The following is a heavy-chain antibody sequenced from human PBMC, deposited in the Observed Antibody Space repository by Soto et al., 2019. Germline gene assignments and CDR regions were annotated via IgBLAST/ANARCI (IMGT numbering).Heavy chain of an antibody. V-gene: IGHV3-23*01. J-gene: IGHJ4*02. CDR2: IRASGSIT. CDR3: AKGITGTSGYWVS. D-gene: IGHD3-22*01. CDR1: GFTLSDYD. Sequence: EVQLLESGGGLVQPGGSVRLSCAASGFTLSDYDMGWVRQAPGKGLEWVAGIRASGSITYYTDSVKGRFTISRDNSKSTLDLQMNSLRDEDTATYYGAKGITGTSGYWVSWGQGTLVTVSA.